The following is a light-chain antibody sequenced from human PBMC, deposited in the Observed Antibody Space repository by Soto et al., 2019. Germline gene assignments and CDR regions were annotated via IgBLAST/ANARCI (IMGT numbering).Light chain of an antibody. J-gene: IGKJ3*01. Sequence: DIQMTQSPSSLSASVGDRVTITCRASQSISSYLNWYQQKPGKAPKLLIYAASSLQSGVPSRFSGSGSGTDFTLTIRSPQPEDFATYYCQQSYSTLLFTFGPGTKVDIK. CDR1: QSISSY. V-gene: IGKV1-39*01. CDR3: QQSYSTLLFT. CDR2: AAS.